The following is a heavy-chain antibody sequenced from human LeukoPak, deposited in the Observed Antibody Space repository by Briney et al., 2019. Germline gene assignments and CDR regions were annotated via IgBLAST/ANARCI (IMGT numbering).Heavy chain of an antibody. CDR3: ARHYYHGSGHGGY. CDR2: ISSSGRTI. D-gene: IGHD3-22*01. V-gene: IGHV3-11*01. J-gene: IGHJ4*02. Sequence: TGGSLRLSCAASGFTFSDYYMSWIRQAPGKGLEWLPYISSSGRTIYYADSVNGRFTISRDNAKNSLYLQMNSLRVEDTAVYYCARHYYHGSGHGGYWGQGTLVTVSS. CDR1: GFTFSDYY.